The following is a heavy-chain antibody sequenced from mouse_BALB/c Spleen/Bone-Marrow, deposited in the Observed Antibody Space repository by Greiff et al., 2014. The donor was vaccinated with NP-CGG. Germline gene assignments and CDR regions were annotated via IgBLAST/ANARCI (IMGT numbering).Heavy chain of an antibody. V-gene: IGHV1-31*01. CDR2: INPYNGAT. CDR1: GYSFTGYY. CDR3: ARSSYYAMDY. J-gene: IGHJ4*01. Sequence: EVKLQESGPELVKPGASVKTSCKASGYSFTGYYMHWVKQSHVKSLEWIGRINPYNGATSYNQNFKDKASLTVDKSSSTAYMELHSLTSEDSAVYYCARSSYYAMDYWGQGTSVTVSS.